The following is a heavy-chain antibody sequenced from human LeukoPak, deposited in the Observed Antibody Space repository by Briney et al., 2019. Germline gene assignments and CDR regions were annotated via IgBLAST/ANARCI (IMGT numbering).Heavy chain of an antibody. CDR1: SGSISSYD. V-gene: IGHV4-4*07. CDR3: ARLTSSWYQDWYFDL. D-gene: IGHD6-13*01. J-gene: IGHJ2*01. Sequence: PSETLSLTCTVSSGSISSYDWSWIRQPAGKGLEWIGRIYTSGSPNYNPSLKSRVTMSVDTSKNQFSLKLSSVTAADTAVYYSARLTSSWYQDWYFDLWGRGTLVTVSS. CDR2: IYTSGSP.